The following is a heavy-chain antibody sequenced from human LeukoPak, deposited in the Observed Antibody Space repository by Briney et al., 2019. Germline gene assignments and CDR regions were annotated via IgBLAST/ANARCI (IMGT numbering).Heavy chain of an antibody. CDR3: ARDMGIRGVRTPFDY. D-gene: IGHD3-10*01. CDR1: GYTFTGYY. CDR2: IDPGSGNT. V-gene: IGHV1-2*02. Sequence: ASVKVSCKASGYTFTGYYMHWVRQAPGQGLESMGWIDPGSGNTKYAQKFQGRVTTTRDTSINTAYMELSRLTSDDTAVYYCARDMGIRGVRTPFDYWGQGTLVAVSS. J-gene: IGHJ4*02.